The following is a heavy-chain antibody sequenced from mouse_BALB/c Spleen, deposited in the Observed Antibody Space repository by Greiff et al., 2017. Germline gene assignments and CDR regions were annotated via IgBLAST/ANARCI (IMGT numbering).Heavy chain of an antibody. CDR1: GYTFTDYA. CDR2: ISTYYGDA. Sequence: VQLQQSGAELVRPGVSVKISCKGSGYTFTDYAMHWVKQSHAKSLEWIGVISTYYGDASYNQKFKGKATMTVDKSSSTAYMELARLTSEDSAIYYCARSGDYGYYAMDYWGQGTSVTVSS. D-gene: IGHD2-4*01. CDR3: ARSGDYGYYAMDY. J-gene: IGHJ4*01. V-gene: IGHV1S137*01.